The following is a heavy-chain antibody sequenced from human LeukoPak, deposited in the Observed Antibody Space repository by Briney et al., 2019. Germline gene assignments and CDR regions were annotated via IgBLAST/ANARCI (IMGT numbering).Heavy chain of an antibody. CDR2: ISPGDSDT. CDR1: GYIFTSYW. V-gene: IGHV5-51*01. Sequence: GESLKISCKGSGYIFTSYWIGWVRQMPGKGLGWMGIISPGDSDTAYSPSFQGQVTISADKSITTAYLQWSSLKASDTAMYYCARRNGYNAGALDFDYWGQGTLVTVSS. J-gene: IGHJ4*02. D-gene: IGHD5-24*01. CDR3: ARRNGYNAGALDFDY.